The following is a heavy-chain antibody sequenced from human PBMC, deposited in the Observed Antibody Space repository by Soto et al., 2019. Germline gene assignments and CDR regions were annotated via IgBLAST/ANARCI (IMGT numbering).Heavy chain of an antibody. CDR2: IYYSGST. V-gene: IGHV4-39*01. CDR1: GGSISSSSYY. CDR3: ARLITRGFWSGYNFDY. Sequence: SETLSLTCTVSGGSISSSSYYWGWIRQPPGKGLEWIGSIYYSGSTYYNPSLKSRVTISVDTSKNQFSLKLSSVTAADTAVYYCARLITRGFWSGYNFDYWGQGTLDTVSS. J-gene: IGHJ4*02. D-gene: IGHD3-3*01.